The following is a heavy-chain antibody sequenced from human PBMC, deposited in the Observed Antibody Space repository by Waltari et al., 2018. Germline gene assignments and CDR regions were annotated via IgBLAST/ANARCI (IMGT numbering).Heavy chain of an antibody. V-gene: IGHV4-30-4*08. CDR3: AREGDPDFWSGNP. J-gene: IGHJ5*02. CDR1: GGSISSGDYY. Sequence: QVQLQESGPGLVKPSQTLSLTCTVSGGSISSGDYYWSWIRQPPGKGLEWSGYIYYSGSTYYNPSLKSRVTISVDTSKNQFSLKLSSVTAADTAVYYCAREGDPDFWSGNPWGQGTLVTVSS. CDR2: IYYSGST. D-gene: IGHD3-3*01.